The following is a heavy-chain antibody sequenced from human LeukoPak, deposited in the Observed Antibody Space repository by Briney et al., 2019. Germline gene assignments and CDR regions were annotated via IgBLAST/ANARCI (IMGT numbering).Heavy chain of an antibody. J-gene: IGHJ4*02. Sequence: PGGSLRLSCAASGFTFSSYGMHWVRQAPGKGLEWVAVISYDGSNKYYADSVKGRFTISRDNSKNTLYLQMNSLRAEDTAVYYCAKDPSFRGSSPLDYWGQGTLVTVSS. V-gene: IGHV3-30*18. CDR1: GFTFSSYG. CDR2: ISYDGSNK. D-gene: IGHD3-10*01. CDR3: AKDPSFRGSSPLDY.